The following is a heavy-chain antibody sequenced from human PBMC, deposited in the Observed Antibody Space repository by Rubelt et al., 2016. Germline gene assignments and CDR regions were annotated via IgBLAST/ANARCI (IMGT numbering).Heavy chain of an antibody. CDR1: GFSFSDYY. CDR3: AEGGGQVFDP. D-gene: IGHD2-15*01. CDR2: ISSSGGII. J-gene: IGHJ5*02. Sequence: VQLVESGGDLLKPGGSLRLSCAASGFSFSDYYMSWIRQAPGKGLEWLSYISSSGGIIYYADSVNGRFTISRDNSTKQRNLQGRGRGGDDTGGGDRAEGGGQVFDPWGQGSVVSVSA. V-gene: IGHV3-11*01.